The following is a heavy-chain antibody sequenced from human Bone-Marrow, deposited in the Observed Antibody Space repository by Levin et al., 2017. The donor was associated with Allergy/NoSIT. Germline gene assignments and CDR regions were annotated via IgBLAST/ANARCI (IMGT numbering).Heavy chain of an antibody. Sequence: QPGGSLRLSCAASGFTFSSNAMTWVRQAPGKGLDWVSAISAGGENTYYADSVKGRFTISRDNSKNTLYLQMNNLRAEDTAIYYCAKERIGYCTGGVCPPVMGQFDFWGQGNLVTVSS. V-gene: IGHV3-23*01. J-gene: IGHJ4*02. CDR2: ISAGGENT. CDR1: GFTFSSNA. CDR3: AKERIGYCTGGVCPPVMGQFDF. D-gene: IGHD2-8*02.